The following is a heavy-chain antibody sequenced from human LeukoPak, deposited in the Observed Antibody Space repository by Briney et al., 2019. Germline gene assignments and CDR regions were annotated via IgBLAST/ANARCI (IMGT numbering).Heavy chain of an antibody. CDR1: GGSFSGCY. Sequence: PSETLSLTCAVYGGSFSGCYWSWIRQPPGKGLEWIGEINHSGSTNYNTSLKSRVTISVDKSENQFSLKLSSVTAADTAVYYCARRGSSGRSFDYWGQGTLVTVSS. J-gene: IGHJ4*02. D-gene: IGHD6-19*01. CDR2: INHSGST. CDR3: ARRGSSGRSFDY. V-gene: IGHV4-34*01.